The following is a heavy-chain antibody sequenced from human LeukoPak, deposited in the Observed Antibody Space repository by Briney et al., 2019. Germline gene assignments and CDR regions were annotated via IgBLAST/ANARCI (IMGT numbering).Heavy chain of an antibody. CDR3: ARDPYYYDSSGYYYDY. CDR2: INHSGST. Sequence: PSETLSLTCAVSGVPFSGYYWNWIRQPPGKGLEWIGEINHSGSTNYNPSLKSRVTISVDTSKNQFSLKLSSVTAADTAVYYCARDPYYYDSSGYYYDYWGQGILVTVSS. V-gene: IGHV4-34*01. D-gene: IGHD3-22*01. CDR1: GVPFSGYY. J-gene: IGHJ4*02.